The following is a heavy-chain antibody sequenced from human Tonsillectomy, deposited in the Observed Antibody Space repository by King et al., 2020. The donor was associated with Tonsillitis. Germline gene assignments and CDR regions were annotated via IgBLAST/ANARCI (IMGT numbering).Heavy chain of an antibody. CDR3: ARDAVVLMVFAPVGAVDI. V-gene: IGHV3-30-3*01. J-gene: IGHJ3*02. Sequence: VQLVESGGGVVQPGKSLRLSCAASGFIFSTYTIHWVRQAPGKGLEWVAVISSDGNNKYYADSVKGRFTISRDNSKNTLYLQMNSLRAEDTAVYYCARDAVVLMVFAPVGAVDIWGQGTMVTVSS. CDR2: ISSDGNNK. D-gene: IGHD2-8*01. CDR1: GFIFSTYT.